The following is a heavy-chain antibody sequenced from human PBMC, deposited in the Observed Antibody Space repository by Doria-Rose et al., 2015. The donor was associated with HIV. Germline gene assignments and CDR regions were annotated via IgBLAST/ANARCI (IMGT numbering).Heavy chain of an antibody. CDR2: IFSDDER. Sequence: QVTLKESGPVLVKPTETLTLTCTVSGVSLSSPGMGVSWIRQPPGKALEWLANIFSDDERSYKISLKSRLTISRVTSKSQVVLTVTDMDPVDTATYYCARIKSSRWYHKYYFDFWGQGTLVIVSA. J-gene: IGHJ4*02. V-gene: IGHV2-26*01. D-gene: IGHD6-13*01. CDR3: ARIKSSRWYHKYYFDF. CDR1: GVSLSSPGMG.